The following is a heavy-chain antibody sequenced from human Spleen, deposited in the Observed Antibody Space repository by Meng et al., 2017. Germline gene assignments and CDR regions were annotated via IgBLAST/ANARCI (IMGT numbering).Heavy chain of an antibody. CDR3: ARSADYNDADFDS. CDR2: VDTYTGTT. J-gene: IGHJ4*02. V-gene: IGHV1-18*01. D-gene: IGHD4/OR15-4a*01. CDR1: SSTFTNYG. Sequence: ASVKVSCKASSSTFTNYGITWVRQAPGQGLVWMGWVDTYTGTTNYAQSLQGRVTMTTDTSTSTAYMELRSLRSDDTAVYYCARSADYNDADFDSWGQGTRVTVSS.